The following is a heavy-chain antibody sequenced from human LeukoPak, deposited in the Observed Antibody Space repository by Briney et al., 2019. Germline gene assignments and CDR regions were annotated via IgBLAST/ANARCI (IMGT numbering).Heavy chain of an antibody. CDR1: GGTFSSYA. V-gene: IGHV1-69*13. CDR3: ARVYYDSSGYYYASHFDY. J-gene: IGHJ4*02. CDR2: IIPIFGTA. Sequence: GASVTVSCKASGGTFSSYAISWVRQAPGQGLEWMGGIIPIFGTANYAQKFQGRVTITADESTSTAYMELSSLRSEDTAVYYCARVYYDSSGYYYASHFDYWGQGTLVTVSS. D-gene: IGHD3-22*01.